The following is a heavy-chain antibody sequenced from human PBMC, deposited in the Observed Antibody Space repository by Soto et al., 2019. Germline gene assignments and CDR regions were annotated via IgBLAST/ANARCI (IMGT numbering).Heavy chain of an antibody. V-gene: IGHV6-1*01. J-gene: IGHJ5*02. CDR1: GDSVSSNSAA. D-gene: IGHD4-17*01. Sequence: SQTLSLTCAISGDSVSSNSAAWNWIRQSPSRGLEWLGRTYYRSKWYNDYAVSVKSRITINPDTPKTQFSLQLNSVTPEDTAVYYCARWTTSLNWLDPWGEGTLVTVSS. CDR3: ARWTTSLNWLDP. CDR2: TYYRSKWYN.